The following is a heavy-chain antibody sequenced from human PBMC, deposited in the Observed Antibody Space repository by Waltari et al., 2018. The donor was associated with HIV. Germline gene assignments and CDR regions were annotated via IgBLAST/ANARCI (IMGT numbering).Heavy chain of an antibody. V-gene: IGHV4-4*02. J-gene: IGHJ4*02. Sequence: QVQLQESGPGLVKPSGTLSLTCAVSGGSISSSNWWSWVRQPTGKGLEWSGQIYHSGSTNYNPALKSLVTIAVDKSKNQSSLQLSSWSGAGTAVYYGAREGGYVWGSYRHLDYWGQGTLVTVSS. CDR3: AREGGYVWGSYRHLDY. CDR1: GGSISSSNW. CDR2: IYHSGST. D-gene: IGHD3-16*02.